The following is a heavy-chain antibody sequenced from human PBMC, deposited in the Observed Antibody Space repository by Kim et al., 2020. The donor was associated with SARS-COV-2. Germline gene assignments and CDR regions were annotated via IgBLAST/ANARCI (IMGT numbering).Heavy chain of an antibody. CDR1: GFTFSSYS. J-gene: IGHJ6*01. V-gene: IGHV3-21*04. CDR2: ISSSSSYI. D-gene: IGHD2-2*01. Sequence: GGSLRLSCAASGFTFSSYSMNWVRQAPGKGLEWVSSISSSSSYIDYADSVKGRFTISRDNAKNSLYLQMNSLRAEDTAVYYCARRKYQLLSVLYYYGLVV. CDR3: ARRKYQLLSVLYYYGLVV.